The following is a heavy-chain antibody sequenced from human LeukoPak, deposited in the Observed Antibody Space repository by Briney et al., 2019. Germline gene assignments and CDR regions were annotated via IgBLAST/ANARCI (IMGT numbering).Heavy chain of an antibody. D-gene: IGHD1-26*01. CDR2: FDPEHGET. J-gene: IGHJ3*01. V-gene: IGHV1-24*01. CDR1: GKTLTELS. CDR3: ATEDFDGIVGPIDSFDV. Sequence: ASVKVSCKVSGKTLTELSMHWVRQAPGKGLEWMGGFDPEHGETIYAQTFQDRVTMTEDTSTGTAYMELSSLRSDDTAVYYCATEDFDGIVGPIDSFDVWGQGTMVTVSP.